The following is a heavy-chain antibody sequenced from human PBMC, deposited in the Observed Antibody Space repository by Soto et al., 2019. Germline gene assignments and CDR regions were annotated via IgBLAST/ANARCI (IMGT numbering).Heavy chain of an antibody. CDR2: IYHSGST. V-gene: IGHV4-4*02. J-gene: IGHJ5*02. CDR3: ARDPSCGGDCYLSRWFDP. CDR1: GGSISSSNW. D-gene: IGHD2-21*02. Sequence: SETLSLTCAVSGGSISSSNWWSWVRQPPGKGLEWIGEIYHSGSTNYNPSLKSRVTISVDKSKNQFSLKLSSVTAADTAVYYCARDPSCGGDCYLSRWFDPWGQGTLVT.